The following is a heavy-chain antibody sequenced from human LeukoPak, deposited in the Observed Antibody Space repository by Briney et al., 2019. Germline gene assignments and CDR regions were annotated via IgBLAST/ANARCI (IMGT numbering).Heavy chain of an antibody. J-gene: IGHJ4*02. V-gene: IGHV4-59*01. D-gene: IGHD3-3*01. CDR3: ARASSYRGYYDFWSGYYSPVGSFDY. CDR2: IYYSGST. CDR1: GGSISSYY. Sequence: SETLSLTCTVSGGSISSYYWSWIRQPPGKGLEWIGYIYYSGSTNYNPSLKSRVTISVDTSKNQFSLKLSSVTAADTAVYYCARASSYRGYYDFWSGYYSPVGSFDYWGQGTLVTVSS.